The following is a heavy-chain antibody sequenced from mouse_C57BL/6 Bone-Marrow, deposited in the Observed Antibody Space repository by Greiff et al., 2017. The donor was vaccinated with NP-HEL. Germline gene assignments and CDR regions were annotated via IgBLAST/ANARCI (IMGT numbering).Heavy chain of an antibody. CDR2: ISSGGSYT. CDR1: GFTFSSYG. V-gene: IGHV5-6*01. CDR3: ARQCYYFAY. Sequence: VQLKESGGDLVKPGGSLKLSCAASGFTFSSYGMSWVRQTPDKRLEWVATISSGGSYTYYLDSVKGRFTISRDNAKNTLYLQMSSLKSEDTAMYYCARQCYYFAYWGQGTLVTVSA. J-gene: IGHJ3*01. D-gene: IGHD1-1*01.